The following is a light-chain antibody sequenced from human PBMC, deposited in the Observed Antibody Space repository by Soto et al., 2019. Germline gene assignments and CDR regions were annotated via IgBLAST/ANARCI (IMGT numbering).Light chain of an antibody. J-gene: IGKJ1*01. CDR3: QHYGSSGT. CDR2: GAS. CDR1: QSVSSSY. Sequence: EIVLTQSPATLSLSPGERATLSCRASQSVSSSYLAWHQQKPGQAPRLLIYGASSRATGIPDRFSGGGSGTEFTITIRRLEPDEVALYDCQHYGSSGTFGQGTKVDIK. V-gene: IGKV3-20*01.